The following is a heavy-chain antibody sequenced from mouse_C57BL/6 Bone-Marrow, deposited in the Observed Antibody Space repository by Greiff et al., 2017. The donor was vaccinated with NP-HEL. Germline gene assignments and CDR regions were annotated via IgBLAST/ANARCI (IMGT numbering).Heavy chain of an antibody. CDR3: ARVVATDGWYFDV. V-gene: IGHV1-82*01. CDR2: IYPGDGDT. D-gene: IGHD1-1*01. Sequence: VQLQQSGPELVKPGASVKISCKASGYAFSSSWMNWVKQRPGKGLEWIGRIYPGDGDTNYNGKFKGKATLTADKSSSTAYMQLSSLTSEDSAVYFCARVVATDGWYFDVWGTGTTVTVSS. J-gene: IGHJ1*03. CDR1: GYAFSSSW.